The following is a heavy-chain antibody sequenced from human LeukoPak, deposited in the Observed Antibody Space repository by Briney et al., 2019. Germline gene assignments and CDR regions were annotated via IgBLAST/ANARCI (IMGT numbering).Heavy chain of an antibody. V-gene: IGHV3-64D*06. Sequence: GGSLRLSCFASIFPSSISALDWFRQAPGKGLEYVSAISSNGGSTYYADSVKGRFTISRDNSKNTLYLQMSSLRAGDTAVYYCVKDQYSSGCPDYWGQGTLVTVSP. D-gene: IGHD6-19*01. CDR1: IFPSSISA. CDR2: ISSNGGST. J-gene: IGHJ4*02. CDR3: VKDQYSSGCPDY.